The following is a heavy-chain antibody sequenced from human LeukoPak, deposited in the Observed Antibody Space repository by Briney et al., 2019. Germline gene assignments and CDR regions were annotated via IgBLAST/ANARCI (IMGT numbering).Heavy chain of an antibody. CDR3: AKERCSGGSCYFDY. CDR2: ISGSGGST. D-gene: IGHD2-15*01. Sequence: GGSLRLSCAASGFTFSSYGMSWVRQAPGKGLEWVSAISGSGGSTYYADPVKGRFTISRDNSKNTLYLQMNSLRAEDTAVYYCAKERCSGGSCYFDYWGQGTLVTVSS. J-gene: IGHJ4*02. V-gene: IGHV3-23*01. CDR1: GFTFSSYG.